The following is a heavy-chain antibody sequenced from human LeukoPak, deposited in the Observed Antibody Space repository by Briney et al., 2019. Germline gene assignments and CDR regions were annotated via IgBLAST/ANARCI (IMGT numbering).Heavy chain of an antibody. Sequence: SETLSLTCTVSGGSISSYYWSWIRQPPGQGLEWIGYIYYSGSTNYNPSLKSRVTISVDTSKNQFSLKLSSVTAADTAVYYCAGPDDYFDYWGQGTLVTVSS. V-gene: IGHV4-59*01. CDR1: GGSISSYY. CDR2: IYYSGST. CDR3: AGPDDYFDY. J-gene: IGHJ4*02.